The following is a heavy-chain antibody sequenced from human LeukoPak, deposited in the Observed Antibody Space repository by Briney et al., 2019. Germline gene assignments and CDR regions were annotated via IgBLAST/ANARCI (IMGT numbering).Heavy chain of an antibody. V-gene: IGHV1-2*02. CDR2: INPNSGGT. CDR3: ARGKQQLVRGDWFDP. D-gene: IGHD6-13*01. Sequence: ASVKVSCKASGYTFTGYYMHWVRQAPGQGLEWMGWINPNSGGTNYAQKFQGRVTMTRDTSISTAYMELSRLRSDDTAVYYCARGKQQLVRGDWFDPWGQGTLVTVSS. CDR1: GYTFTGYY. J-gene: IGHJ5*02.